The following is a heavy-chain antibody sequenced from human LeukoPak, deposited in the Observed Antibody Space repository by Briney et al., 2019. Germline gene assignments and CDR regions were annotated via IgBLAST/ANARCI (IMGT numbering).Heavy chain of an antibody. Sequence: GGSLRLACAASGFTFSSFGMDCVRQAPGKGLGWVAIIWYDASNKYYADSVKGRFTISSDNSKNMLYLQMNSLRAEDTAVYYCARVGRGYGSGSNLHWFDPWGQGTLVTVSS. CDR2: IWYDASNK. CDR1: GFTFSSFG. CDR3: ARVGRGYGSGSNLHWFDP. D-gene: IGHD3-10*01. J-gene: IGHJ5*02. V-gene: IGHV3-33*01.